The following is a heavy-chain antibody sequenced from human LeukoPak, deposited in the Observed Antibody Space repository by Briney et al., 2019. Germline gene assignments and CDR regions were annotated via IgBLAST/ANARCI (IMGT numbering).Heavy chain of an antibody. CDR1: GGSISGYY. J-gene: IGHJ4*02. Sequence: SETLSLTCTVSGGSISGYYWSWIRQPPGKGLEWIGEINHSGSTNYNPSLKSRVTISVDTSKNQFSLKLSSVTAADTAVYYCARANYYDSSGYYANWGQGTLVTVSS. CDR2: INHSGST. D-gene: IGHD3-22*01. CDR3: ARANYYDSSGYYAN. V-gene: IGHV4-34*01.